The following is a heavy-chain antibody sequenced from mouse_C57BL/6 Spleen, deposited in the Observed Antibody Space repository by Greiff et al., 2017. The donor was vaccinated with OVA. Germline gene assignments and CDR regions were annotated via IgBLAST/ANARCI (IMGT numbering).Heavy chain of an antibody. CDR3: ARHEEAGTDDAMDY. J-gene: IGHJ4*01. CDR1: GYTFTEYT. Sequence: QVQLQQSGAELVKPGASVKLSCKASGYTFTEYTIHWVKQRSGQGLEWLGWFYPGSGSIKYNEKFKDKATLTAYKSSSTVYMELSRLTSEDSAVYFCARHEEAGTDDAMDYWGQGTSVTVSS. D-gene: IGHD4-1*01. V-gene: IGHV1-62-2*01. CDR2: FYPGSGSI.